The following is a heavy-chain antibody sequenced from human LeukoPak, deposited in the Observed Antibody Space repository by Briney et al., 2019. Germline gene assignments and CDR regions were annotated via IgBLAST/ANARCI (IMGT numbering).Heavy chain of an antibody. CDR1: GYTFTSYD. D-gene: IGHD3-22*01. V-gene: IGHV1-18*01. Sequence: ASVKVSCKASGYTFTSYDINWVRQAPGQGLEWMGWISAYNGNTNYAQKLQGRVTMTTDTSTSTAYMELRSLRSDDTAVYYCARDHYYDSRLDYWGQGTLVTVSS. CDR2: ISAYNGNT. J-gene: IGHJ4*02. CDR3: ARDHYYDSRLDY.